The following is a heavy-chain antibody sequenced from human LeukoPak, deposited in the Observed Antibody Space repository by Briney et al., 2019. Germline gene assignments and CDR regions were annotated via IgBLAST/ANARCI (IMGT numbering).Heavy chain of an antibody. D-gene: IGHD1-14*01. CDR2: IIPILGIA. CDR1: GGTFSSYA. J-gene: IGHJ4*02. V-gene: IGHV1-69*04. CDR3: ARSGSEKSYYLDY. Sequence: SVKVSCKASGGTFSSYAISWVRQAPGQGLEWMGRIIPILGIANYAQKFQGRVTITADKSTSTAYMELSSLRSEDTAVYYCARSGSEKSYYLDYWGQGTLVTVSS.